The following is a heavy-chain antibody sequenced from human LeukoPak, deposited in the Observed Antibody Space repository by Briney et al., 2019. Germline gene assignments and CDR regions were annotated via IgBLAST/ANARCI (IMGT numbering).Heavy chain of an antibody. CDR1: GFTFSTYA. D-gene: IGHD3-9*01. Sequence: GGSLRLSCAASGFTFSTYAIHWVRQAPGKGLEWVAVTSYDGGDKYYADSVKGRFTISRDNSKNTVSLEMNSLRAEDTAVYYCARGGYFDILTGYYQTQYYYPMDVWGRGTTVTVSS. V-gene: IGHV3-30*04. CDR3: ARGGYFDILTGYYQTQYYYPMDV. CDR2: TSYDGGDK. J-gene: IGHJ6*02.